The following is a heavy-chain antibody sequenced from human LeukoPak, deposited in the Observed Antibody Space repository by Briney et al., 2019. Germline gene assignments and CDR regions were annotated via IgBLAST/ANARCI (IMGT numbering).Heavy chain of an antibody. V-gene: IGHV3-23*01. Sequence: PGGSLRLSCAASLFTLSSYAMSWLRQAPRKGLEWVSGISGSGGSSFYAVSVKGRFTISRDNSRNTLYLQMNSLRAEDTAVYYCAKDRVAFGGADAFDMWGQGTMVTVSS. D-gene: IGHD3-16*01. CDR1: LFTLSSYA. CDR2: ISGSGGSS. CDR3: AKDRVAFGGADAFDM. J-gene: IGHJ3*02.